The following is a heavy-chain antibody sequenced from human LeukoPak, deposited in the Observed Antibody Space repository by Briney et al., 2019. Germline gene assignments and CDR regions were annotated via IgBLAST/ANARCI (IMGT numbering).Heavy chain of an antibody. V-gene: IGHV3-30*18. D-gene: IGHD6-6*01. CDR3: AKEGIDSGSNWFDP. CDR2: ISYDGSNK. J-gene: IGHJ5*02. CDR1: GFTFSSYG. Sequence: GGSLRLSCAASGFTFSSYGMHWVRQAPGKGLEWVAVISYDGSNKYYADSVKGRFTISRDNSKNTLYLQMKSLRAEDTAVYYCAKEGIDSGSNWFDPWGQGTLVTVSS.